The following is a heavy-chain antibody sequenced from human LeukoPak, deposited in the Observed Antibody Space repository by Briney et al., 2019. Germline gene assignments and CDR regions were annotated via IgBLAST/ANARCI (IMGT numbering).Heavy chain of an antibody. CDR2: INQDGNRK. Sequence: GGSLRLSCVTSGFIFNYRWMSWVRQAPGKGLEWVANINQDGNRKYHADSVKGRFTISRDNAQNSLYLQMSSLRVEDTAVYYCARDEVGGYFEKWGQGILVTVSS. CDR3: ARDEVGGYFEK. V-gene: IGHV3-7*01. D-gene: IGHD3-16*01. J-gene: IGHJ4*02. CDR1: GFIFNYRW.